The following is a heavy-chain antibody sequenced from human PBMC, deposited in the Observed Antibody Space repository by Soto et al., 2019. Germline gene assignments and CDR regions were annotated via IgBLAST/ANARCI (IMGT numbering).Heavy chain of an antibody. D-gene: IGHD1-26*01. J-gene: IGHJ4*02. CDR3: ARGVTAGVDY. CDR1: GYSFTSLD. CDR2: MQPSSGRT. Sequence: QVQLVQSGAEVREPGASVKVSCKASGYSFTSLDINWVRQTTGQGLEWMGWMQPSSGRTGYAQKFKSRVTMTRDTSINTAYMELSSLTSDDTAFYYCARGVTAGVDYWGQGTLVTVSS. V-gene: IGHV1-8*01.